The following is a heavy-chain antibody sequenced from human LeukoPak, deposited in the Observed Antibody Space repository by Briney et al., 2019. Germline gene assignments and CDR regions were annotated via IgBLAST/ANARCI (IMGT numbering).Heavy chain of an antibody. J-gene: IGHJ4*02. Sequence: GGSLRLSCAASGFTFSSYRMNWVRQAPGKGLEWVSYISSSSSTIYYADSVKGRFTISRDNAKNSLYLQMHSLRAEDMALYYCAKGSSAWNEVFHFDYWGQGTLVTVSS. D-gene: IGHD6-19*01. V-gene: IGHV3-48*04. CDR3: AKGSSAWNEVFHFDY. CDR2: ISSSSSTI. CDR1: GFTFSSYR.